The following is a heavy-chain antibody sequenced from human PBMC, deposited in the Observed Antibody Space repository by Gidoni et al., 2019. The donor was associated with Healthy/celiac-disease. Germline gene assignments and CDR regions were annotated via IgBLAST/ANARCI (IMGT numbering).Heavy chain of an antibody. CDR1: GFTFSSYA. D-gene: IGHD2-15*01. Sequence: EVQLLESGGGLVQPGGSLRLSCAASGFTFSSYAMSWVRQAPGKGLEWVSAISGSGGSTYYADSVKGRFTISRDNSKNTLYLQMNSLRAEDTAVYYCAKDRGRGTCSGGSCYYWFDPWGQGTLVTVSS. J-gene: IGHJ5*02. V-gene: IGHV3-23*01. CDR2: ISGSGGST. CDR3: AKDRGRGTCSGGSCYYWFDP.